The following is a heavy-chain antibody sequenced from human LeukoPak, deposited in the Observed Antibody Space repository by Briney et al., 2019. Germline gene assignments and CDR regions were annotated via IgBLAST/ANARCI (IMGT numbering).Heavy chain of an antibody. CDR2: INWNGGST. CDR1: GFTFDDYG. Sequence: GGSLGLSCAASGFTFDDYGMSGVRQAPGKRLEWVSGINWNGGSTGYADSVKGRFTISRDNAKNSLYLQMNSLRAEDTALYYCARDKAHRYYYDSSGYYYDAFDIWGQGTMVTVSS. D-gene: IGHD3-22*01. V-gene: IGHV3-20*04. CDR3: ARDKAHRYYYDSSGYYYDAFDI. J-gene: IGHJ3*02.